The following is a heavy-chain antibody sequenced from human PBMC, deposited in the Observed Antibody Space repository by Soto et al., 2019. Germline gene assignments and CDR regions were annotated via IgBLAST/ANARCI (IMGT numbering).Heavy chain of an antibody. CDR2: IFDSGTT. D-gene: IGHD3-22*01. CDR1: GGSIGSGTFY. CDR3: ARDYSGYSLFVS. J-gene: IGHJ4*02. Sequence: SETLSLTCTVSGGSIGSGTFYWSWIRLHPGEGLEWIGYIFDSGTTYYNPSLKSRVTISVDTSKNQFSLKLRSVTAADTAVYYCARDYSGYSLFVSWGQGILVTVSS. V-gene: IGHV4-31*03.